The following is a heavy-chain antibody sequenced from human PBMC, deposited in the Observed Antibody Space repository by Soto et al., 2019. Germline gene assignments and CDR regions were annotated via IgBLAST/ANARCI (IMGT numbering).Heavy chain of an antibody. J-gene: IGHJ4*02. CDR1: GFTFSSYA. V-gene: IGHV3-23*01. CDR2: ISASGAYT. CDR3: AKEDIAARPYYFDY. Sequence: EVHLLESGGGLVQPGGSLRLSCAASGFTFSSYAVSWARQTPGKWLEWVSTISASGAYTYYADSVKGRFTISRDNSKNTLYLQMRSLRAGDTATYYCAKEDIAARPYYFDYWRQGTLVTVSS. D-gene: IGHD6-6*01.